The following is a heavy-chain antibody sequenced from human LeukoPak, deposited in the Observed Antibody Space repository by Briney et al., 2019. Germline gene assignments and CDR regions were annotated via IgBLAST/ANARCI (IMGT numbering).Heavy chain of an antibody. CDR1: GFAFSSYE. J-gene: IGHJ6*04. D-gene: IGHD3-10*02. Sequence: GGSLRLSCAASGFAFSSYEMNWVRQAPGKGLEWVSYISSSGSAIYYADSVKGRFTISRDNAKNSLYLQMNSLRAEDTAVYYCAELGITMIGGVWGKGTTVTISS. V-gene: IGHV3-48*03. CDR2: ISSSGSAI. CDR3: AELGITMIGGV.